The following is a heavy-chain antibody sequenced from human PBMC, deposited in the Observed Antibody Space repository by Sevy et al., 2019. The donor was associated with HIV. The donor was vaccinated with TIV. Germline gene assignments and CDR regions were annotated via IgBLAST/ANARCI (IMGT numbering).Heavy chain of an antibody. Sequence: SETLSLTYTVSGGSISSYYWSWIRQPPGKGLEWIGYIYYSGSTNYNPSLKSRVTISVDTSKNQFSLKLSSVTAADTAGYYCARGVYYDYIWGSYRYQFDYWGQGTLVTVSS. CDR2: IYYSGST. CDR1: GGSISSYY. J-gene: IGHJ4*02. CDR3: ARGVYYDYIWGSYRYQFDY. V-gene: IGHV4-59*01. D-gene: IGHD3-16*02.